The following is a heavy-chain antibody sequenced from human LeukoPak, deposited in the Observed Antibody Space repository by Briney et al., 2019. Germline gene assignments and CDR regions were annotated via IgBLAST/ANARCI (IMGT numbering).Heavy chain of an antibody. D-gene: IGHD6-13*01. V-gene: IGHV1-69*04. CDR1: GGTFSNYT. Sequence: GASVKVSFKASGGTFSNYTINWVRQAPGQGLEWMGRIIPMLGMANYAQKFQGRVTITGDKSTSTAYMELSRLTSDDTAVYYCARDPQLLVRGPFDYWGQGTLVTVCS. CDR2: IIPMLGMA. CDR3: ARDPQLLVRGPFDY. J-gene: IGHJ4*02.